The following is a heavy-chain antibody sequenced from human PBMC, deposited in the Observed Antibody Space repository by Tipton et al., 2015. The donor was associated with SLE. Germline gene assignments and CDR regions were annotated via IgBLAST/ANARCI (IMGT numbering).Heavy chain of an antibody. CDR3: ARGSIAAPHWYFDL. CDR2: IYYSGST. CDR1: GGPISSYY. V-gene: IGHV4-59*01. J-gene: IGHJ2*01. D-gene: IGHD6-6*01. Sequence: TLSLTCTVSGGPISSYYWSWIRQPPGKGLEWIGYIYYSGSTNYNPSLKSRVTISVDTSKNQFSLKLSSVTAADTAVYYCARGSIAAPHWYFDLWGRGTLVTVSS.